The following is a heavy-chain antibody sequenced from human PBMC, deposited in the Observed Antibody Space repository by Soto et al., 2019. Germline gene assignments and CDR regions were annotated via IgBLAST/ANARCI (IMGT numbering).Heavy chain of an antibody. CDR1: GFTFSSYS. J-gene: IGHJ4*02. V-gene: IGHV3-48*02. D-gene: IGHD3-22*01. Sequence: EVQLVESGGGLVQPGGCLRLSCAASGFTFSSYSMNWVRQAPGKGLEWVSYISSSSSTIYYADSVKGRFTISRDNAKNSLYLQMNSLRDEDTAVYYCARDYYDSSGYHVFDYWGQGTLVTVYS. CDR3: ARDYYDSSGYHVFDY. CDR2: ISSSSSTI.